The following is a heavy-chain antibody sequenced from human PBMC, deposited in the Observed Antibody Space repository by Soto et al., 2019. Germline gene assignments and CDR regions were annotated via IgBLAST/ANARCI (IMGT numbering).Heavy chain of an antibody. D-gene: IGHD2-15*01. CDR1: GGSISSGGDY. CDR3: ARATPYYYYGMDV. CDR2: ICYSGST. V-gene: IGHV4-31*03. J-gene: IGHJ6*02. Sequence: QVQLQESGPGLVKPSQTLSLTCTVSGGSISSGGDYWSWIRQHPGKGLEWIGYICYSGSTYYNPSLKSRVTLSVDTSKNHFSLKLSSVTAADTAVYYCARATPYYYYGMDVWGQGTTVTVSS.